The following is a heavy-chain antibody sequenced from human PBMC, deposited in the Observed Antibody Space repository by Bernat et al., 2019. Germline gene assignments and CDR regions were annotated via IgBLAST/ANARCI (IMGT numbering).Heavy chain of an antibody. V-gene: IGHV3-15*01. D-gene: IGHD5-12*01. CDR3: TTAAGVKGGTRGYDFDY. CDR1: GFTFGNAW. Sequence: ELLLVESGGGLVKPGGSLRLSCAVSGFTFGNAWMSWVRQAPGKGLEWVGLIKSKNDGGTTDYVAPVKGRFTISRDDSTDTLYLQMNSLKNEDTAVYYCTTAAGVKGGTRGYDFDYWGQGTLVTVSS. J-gene: IGHJ4*02. CDR2: IKSKNDGGTT.